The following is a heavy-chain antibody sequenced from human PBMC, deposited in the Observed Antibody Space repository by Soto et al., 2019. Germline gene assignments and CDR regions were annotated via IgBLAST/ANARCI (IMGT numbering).Heavy chain of an antibody. CDR3: ARSFGYCSGGSCYALYYFDY. CDR2: IWYDGSNK. V-gene: IGHV3-33*01. J-gene: IGHJ4*02. CDR1: GFTFSSYG. D-gene: IGHD2-15*01. Sequence: GGSLRLSCAASGFTFSSYGMHWVRQAPGKGLEWVAVIWYDGSNKYYADSVKGRFTISRDNSKNTLYLQMNSLRAEDTAVYYCARSFGYCSGGSCYALYYFDYWGQGTLVTVSS.